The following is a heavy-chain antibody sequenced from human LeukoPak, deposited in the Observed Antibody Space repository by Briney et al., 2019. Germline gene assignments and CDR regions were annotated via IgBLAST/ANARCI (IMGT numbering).Heavy chain of an antibody. CDR1: GFSFSSYA. D-gene: IGHD6-19*01. CDR3: AKDGAAVAGPYYFDY. CDR2: ISGSGGST. J-gene: IGHJ4*02. V-gene: IGHV3-23*01. Sequence: PGGSLRLSCAASGFSFSSYAMSWVRQAPGKGLEWVSAISGSGGSTYYADSVKGRSTISRDNSKNTLYLQMNSLRAEDTAVYYCAKDGAAVAGPYYFDYWGQGTLVTVSS.